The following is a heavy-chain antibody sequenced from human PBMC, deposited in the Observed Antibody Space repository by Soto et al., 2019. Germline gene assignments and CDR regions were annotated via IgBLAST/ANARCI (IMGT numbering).Heavy chain of an antibody. CDR1: WDSVSSNSAA. V-gene: IGHV6-1*01. Sequence: SQTLSLTCAISWDSVSSNSAAWNWIRQSPSRGLEWLGRTYYRSKWYNDYAVSVKSRITINPDTSKNQFSLQLNSVTPEDTAVYYCARAVLRFLEWLINWFDPWGQGTLVTVSS. D-gene: IGHD3-3*01. J-gene: IGHJ5*02. CDR3: ARAVLRFLEWLINWFDP. CDR2: TYYRSKWYN.